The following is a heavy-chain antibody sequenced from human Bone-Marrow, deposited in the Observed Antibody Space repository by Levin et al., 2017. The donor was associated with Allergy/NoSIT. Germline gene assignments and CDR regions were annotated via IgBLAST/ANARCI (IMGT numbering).Heavy chain of an antibody. CDR1: GITFDTYD. CDR3: AKDWATTQF. Sequence: GGSLRLSCEVSGITFDTYDMHWIRQAPGKGLEWVALISHDGINKHHIDSVKGRFNISRDDSKKTLFLQMNSLRVEDTAVYFCAKDWATTQFWGQGTLVIVSS. V-gene: IGHV3-30*18. D-gene: IGHD1-1*01. J-gene: IGHJ4*02. CDR2: ISHDGINK.